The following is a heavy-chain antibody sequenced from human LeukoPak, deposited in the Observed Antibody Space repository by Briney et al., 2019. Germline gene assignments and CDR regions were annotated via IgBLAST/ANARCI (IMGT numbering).Heavy chain of an antibody. D-gene: IGHD3-22*01. J-gene: IGHJ4*02. CDR3: ARRLIRDSSGGGHFDY. CDR2: IYYSGCT. V-gene: IGHV4-59*08. CDR1: GGSISSYY. Sequence: SETLSLTCTVSGGSISSYYWSWIRQPPGKGLEWIGYIYYSGCTNYNPSLKSRVTISVDTSKNQFSLKLSSVTAADTAVYYCARRLIRDSSGGGHFDYWGQGTLVTVSS.